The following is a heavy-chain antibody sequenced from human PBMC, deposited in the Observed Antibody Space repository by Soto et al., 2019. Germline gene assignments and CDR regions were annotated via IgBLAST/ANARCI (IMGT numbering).Heavy chain of an antibody. CDR2: ISYDGSNK. Sequence: GGSLRLSCAASGFTFSSYAMHWVRQAPGKGLEWVAVISYDGSNKYYAESVKGRFTISRDNSKNTLYLQMNSLRAEDTAVYYCARDVGGSFTVEPAHFDYWGQGTLVTVSS. CDR3: ARDVGGSFTVEPAHFDY. J-gene: IGHJ4*02. D-gene: IGHD1-26*01. V-gene: IGHV3-30-3*01. CDR1: GFTFSSYA.